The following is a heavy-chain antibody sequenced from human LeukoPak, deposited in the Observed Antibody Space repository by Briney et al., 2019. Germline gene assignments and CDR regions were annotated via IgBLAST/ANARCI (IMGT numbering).Heavy chain of an antibody. CDR1: GGTFSSYA. V-gene: IGHV1-69*04. CDR2: IIPILGIA. Sequence: SVKVSCKASGGTFSSYAISWVRQAPGQGLEWMGRIIPILGIANYAQKFQGRVTITADKSTITAYLELSSRRSEDTAVYYCARAIAVDAYGMDVWGQGTTVTVSS. CDR3: ARAIAVDAYGMDV. D-gene: IGHD6-19*01. J-gene: IGHJ6*02.